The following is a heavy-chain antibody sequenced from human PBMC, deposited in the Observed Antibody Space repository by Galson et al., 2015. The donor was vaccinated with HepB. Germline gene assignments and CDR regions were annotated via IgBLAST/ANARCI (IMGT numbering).Heavy chain of an antibody. V-gene: IGHV3-49*03. CDR1: GFTFGGYA. Sequence: SLRLSCAASGFTFGGYAMNWFRQAPGKGLEWVGFIRGKPYGGTTEYAASVKGRFTISRDDSKSIAYLQMNSLKTEDTAVYYCTRALQQPPTQGRFDYWGQGALVTVSS. CDR3: TRALQQPPTQGRFDY. CDR2: IRGKPYGGTT. J-gene: IGHJ4*02. D-gene: IGHD6-13*01.